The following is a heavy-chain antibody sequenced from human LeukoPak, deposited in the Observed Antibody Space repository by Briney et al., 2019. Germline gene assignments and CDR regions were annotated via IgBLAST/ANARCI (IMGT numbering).Heavy chain of an antibody. Sequence: GRSLSLSCAASGFTFSSYAMRWVSQAPGKGREWVAVISYDGSNKYYADSAKCRFTISRDNTKNTLYLQMNSLRAEDTAVYYCARDRGLWFGEIGWFDPWGQGTLVTVSS. J-gene: IGHJ5*02. D-gene: IGHD3-10*01. CDR1: GFTFSSYA. CDR3: ARDRGLWFGEIGWFDP. V-gene: IGHV3-30*04. CDR2: ISYDGSNK.